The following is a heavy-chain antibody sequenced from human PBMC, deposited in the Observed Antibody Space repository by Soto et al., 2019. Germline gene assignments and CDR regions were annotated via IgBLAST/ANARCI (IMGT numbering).Heavy chain of an antibody. D-gene: IGHD3-10*01. CDR2: IYPGDSDT. CDR3: ARRRYYGSGRQGGNWFDP. V-gene: IGHV5-51*03. Sequence: EVQLVQSGAEVKKPGESLKISCKGSGYSFTSYWIGWVRQMPRKGLEWMGIIYPGDSDTRYSPSFQGQVTISADKSISTAYLQWSSLKASDTAMYYCARRRYYGSGRQGGNWFDPWGQGTLVTVSS. J-gene: IGHJ5*02. CDR1: GYSFTSYW.